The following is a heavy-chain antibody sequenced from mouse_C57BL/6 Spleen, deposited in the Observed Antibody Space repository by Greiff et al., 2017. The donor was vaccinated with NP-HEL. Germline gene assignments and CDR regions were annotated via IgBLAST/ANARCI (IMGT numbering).Heavy chain of an antibody. CDR1: GFTFSSYA. D-gene: IGHD2-4*01. CDR3: ANYDYDGVFAY. V-gene: IGHV5-4*03. Sequence: EVKLEESGGGLVKPGGSLKLSCAASGFTFSSYAMSWVRQTPEKRLEWVATISDGGSYTYYPDNVKGRFTISRDNAKNNLYLQMSHLKSEDTAMYYCANYDYDGVFAYWGQGTLVTVSA. CDR2: ISDGGSYT. J-gene: IGHJ3*01.